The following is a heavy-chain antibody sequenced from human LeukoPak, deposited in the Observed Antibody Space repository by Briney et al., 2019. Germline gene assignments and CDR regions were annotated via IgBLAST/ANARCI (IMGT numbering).Heavy chain of an antibody. Sequence: SETLSLTCAVSGYSISSGYYWGWIRQPPGKGLEWIGYIYYSGSTYYNPSLKSRVTISVDTSKNQFSLKLSSVTAADTAVYYCARGTFGWRAFDIWGQGTMVTVSS. J-gene: IGHJ3*02. CDR1: GYSISSGYY. D-gene: IGHD1-14*01. V-gene: IGHV4-38-2*01. CDR3: ARGTFGWRAFDI. CDR2: IYYSGST.